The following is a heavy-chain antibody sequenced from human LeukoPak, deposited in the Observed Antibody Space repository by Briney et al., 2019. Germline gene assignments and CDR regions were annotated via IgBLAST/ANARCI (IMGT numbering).Heavy chain of an antibody. Sequence: PGGSLRLSCAASGFTFTTYWMSWVRQAPGKGLEWVANINQDGSEKYFVDSVKGRFTISRDNAKNSLYLQMNSLRVEDTAVYYCAREGIVVVPAAKDYWGQGTLVTVSS. D-gene: IGHD2-2*01. J-gene: IGHJ4*02. CDR2: INQDGSEK. V-gene: IGHV3-7*01. CDR1: GFTFTTYW. CDR3: AREGIVVVPAAKDY.